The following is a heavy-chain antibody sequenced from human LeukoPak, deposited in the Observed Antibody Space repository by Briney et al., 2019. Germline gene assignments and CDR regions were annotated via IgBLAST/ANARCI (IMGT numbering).Heavy chain of an antibody. Sequence: ASVKVSCKASGYAFTSYYMHWVRQAPGQGLEWMGIINPSGGSTSYAQKFQGRVTMTRGTSTSTVYMELSSLRSEDTAVYYCAAAYSSPFHPLLDYWGQGTLVTVSS. CDR2: INPSGGST. D-gene: IGHD6-13*01. CDR1: GYAFTSYY. J-gene: IGHJ4*02. CDR3: AAAYSSPFHPLLDY. V-gene: IGHV1-46*01.